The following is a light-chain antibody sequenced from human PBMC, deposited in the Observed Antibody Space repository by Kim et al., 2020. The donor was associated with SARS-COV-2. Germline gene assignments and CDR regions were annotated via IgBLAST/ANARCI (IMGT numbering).Light chain of an antibody. J-gene: IGLJ3*02. CDR3: CSSAGGYTWV. Sequence: QSALTQPRSVSGSPGQSVTISCTGTSSDVGNYNYVSWYQQHPGKAPILMIYDVSKRPSGVPERFSGSKSGNTASLTISGLLAEDEADYYCCSSAGGYTWVFGGGTQLTVL. CDR2: DVS. CDR1: SSDVGNYNY. V-gene: IGLV2-11*01.